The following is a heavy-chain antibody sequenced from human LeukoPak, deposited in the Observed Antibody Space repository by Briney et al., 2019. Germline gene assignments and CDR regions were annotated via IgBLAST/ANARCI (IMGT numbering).Heavy chain of an antibody. CDR1: GIVFSNTA. Sequence: GSLRLSCAASGIVFSNTAMNWARQSPGRGLEWIGLLYTSGSTKYNPSLKRRITISLDTSKNQFSLQLNSVTAADTAVYYCAREYGHWGQGTLVTVSS. CDR2: LYTSGST. V-gene: IGHV4-4*09. D-gene: IGHD2/OR15-2a*01. CDR3: AREYGH. J-gene: IGHJ4*02.